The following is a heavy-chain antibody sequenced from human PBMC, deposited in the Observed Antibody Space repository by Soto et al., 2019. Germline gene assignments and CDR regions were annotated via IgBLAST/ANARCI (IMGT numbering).Heavy chain of an antibody. CDR3: AAKRTTMVRGVRRWFDP. CDR1: GGSFSGYY. Sequence: QVQLQQWGAGLLKPSETLSLTCAVYGGSFSGYYWSWIRQPPGKGLEWIGEINHSGSTNYNPSLKSRVTISVDTSKNQFSLKLSSVTAADTAVYYCAAKRTTMVRGVRRWFDPWGQGTLVTVSS. CDR2: INHSGST. J-gene: IGHJ5*02. D-gene: IGHD3-10*01. V-gene: IGHV4-34*01.